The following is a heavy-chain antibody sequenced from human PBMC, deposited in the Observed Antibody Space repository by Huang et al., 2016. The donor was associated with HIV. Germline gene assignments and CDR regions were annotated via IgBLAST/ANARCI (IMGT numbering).Heavy chain of an antibody. CDR1: GFSISSYW. CDR3: ARDPRIQSWLNFFDY. J-gene: IGHJ4*02. Sequence: EVQLVESGGGLVQPGGSLRLSCAASGFSISSYWMHWVRQAPGKGRWLVSRINSDGRSTSYADSVKGRFTISRDNAKNTLYLQMNSLRAEDTAVYYCARDPRIQSWLNFFDYWGQGTLVSVSS. D-gene: IGHD3-22*01. V-gene: IGHV3-74*01. CDR2: INSDGRST.